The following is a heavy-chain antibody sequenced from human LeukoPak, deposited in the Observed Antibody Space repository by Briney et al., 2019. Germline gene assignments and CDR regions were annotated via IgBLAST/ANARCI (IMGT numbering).Heavy chain of an antibody. V-gene: IGHV1-24*01. Sequence: AASVKVSCKVSGYTLTELSMHWVRQAPGKGLEWMGGFDPEDGETIYAQKFQGRVTMTEDTSTDTAYMELSSLRSEDTAVYYCATDLDYYDSSGYYYEDYWGQGTLVTVSS. CDR3: ATDLDYYDSSGYYYEDY. CDR1: GYTLTELS. J-gene: IGHJ4*02. CDR2: FDPEDGET. D-gene: IGHD3-22*01.